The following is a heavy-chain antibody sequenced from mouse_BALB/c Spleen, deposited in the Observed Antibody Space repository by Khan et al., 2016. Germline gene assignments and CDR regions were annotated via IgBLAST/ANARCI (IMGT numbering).Heavy chain of an antibody. CDR2: ISYSGST. Sequence: EVELVESGPGLVKPSQSLSLTCTVTGYSITSDYAWNWIRQFPGNRLEWMGYISYSGSTSYNPSLKSRISITRDTSKNQFFLPLNSVTSEDTATYYCARSDYGDKDAMDYWGQGTSVTVSS. CDR1: GYSITSDYA. D-gene: IGHD1-1*01. V-gene: IGHV3-2*02. CDR3: ARSDYGDKDAMDY. J-gene: IGHJ4*01.